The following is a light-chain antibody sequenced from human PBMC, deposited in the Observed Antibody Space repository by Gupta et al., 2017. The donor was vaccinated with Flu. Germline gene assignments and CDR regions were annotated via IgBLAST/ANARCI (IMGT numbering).Light chain of an antibody. CDR2: QDH. J-gene: IGLJ2*01. CDR1: GLGAKY. CDR3: QAWDSNTAEVV. Sequence: SYELTQPPSVSVSPGQTAIITCSGDGLGAKYACWYQQKPGQSPILVIYQDHKRPSGIPERFSGSNSGNTATLTISGTQAMDEADYYCQAWDSNTAEVVFGGGTKLTVL. V-gene: IGLV3-1*01.